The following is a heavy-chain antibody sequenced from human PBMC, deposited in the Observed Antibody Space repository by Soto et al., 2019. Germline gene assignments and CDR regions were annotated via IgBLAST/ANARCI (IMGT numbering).Heavy chain of an antibody. CDR1: GFSFSSYW. V-gene: IGHV3-7*03. CDR3: AKVGLFDGNKPITFEF. Sequence: DVQLVESGGGLVQPGGSLRLSCAASGFSFSSYWMRWVRQAPGRGLEWVANINQDATRQSYVDSVEGRFSMSRDNAKKSLYLQMNSLRVEDTAIYYCAKVGLFDGNKPITFEFWGQGTLVTVSS. CDR2: INQDATRQ. D-gene: IGHD3-10*01. J-gene: IGHJ4*02.